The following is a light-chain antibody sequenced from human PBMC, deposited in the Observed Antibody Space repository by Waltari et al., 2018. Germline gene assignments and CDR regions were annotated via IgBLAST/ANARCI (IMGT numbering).Light chain of an antibody. CDR2: EVT. CDR1: SSDVGAYNY. J-gene: IGLJ1*01. V-gene: IGLV2-8*01. Sequence: QSALTQPPSASGSPGQSVTISCTGTSSDVGAYNYVPWYQPYPDKAPKLMIYEVTKRPSGVPDRCSGSKSGNTASLTVSGLQAEDEADYYCISYAGNNKYVLGAGTKVTVL. CDR3: ISYAGNNKYV.